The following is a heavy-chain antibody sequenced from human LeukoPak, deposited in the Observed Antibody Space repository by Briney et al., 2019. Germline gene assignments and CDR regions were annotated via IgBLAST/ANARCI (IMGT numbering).Heavy chain of an antibody. CDR2: IYYTGST. Sequence: SETLSLTCTVSGGSISSGDYYWSWIRQPPGKGLEWIGYIYYTGSTNYNPSLKSRVTISVDTSKNQISLKLSSVTATDTAVYYCARHWSGYTYAGKYYFYGMDVWGQGTTVTVSS. J-gene: IGHJ6*02. D-gene: IGHD5-18*01. CDR3: ARHWSGYTYAGKYYFYGMDV. V-gene: IGHV4-30-4*01. CDR1: GGSISSGDYY.